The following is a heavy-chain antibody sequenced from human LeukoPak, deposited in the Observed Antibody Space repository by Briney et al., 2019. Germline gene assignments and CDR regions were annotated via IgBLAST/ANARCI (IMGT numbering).Heavy chain of an antibody. Sequence: SETLSLTCTVSGASFNSDDQYWNWIRQSPGKGLEWIGSIHPSGMLYNNPSLESRVTMSRDTSKNQSSLNLNSVTGADTAVYFCSRGLDSRKLGYWGQGILVTVSS. V-gene: IGHV4-31*03. CDR3: SRGLDSRKLGY. CDR1: GASFNSDDQY. J-gene: IGHJ4*02. D-gene: IGHD3-22*01. CDR2: IHPSGML.